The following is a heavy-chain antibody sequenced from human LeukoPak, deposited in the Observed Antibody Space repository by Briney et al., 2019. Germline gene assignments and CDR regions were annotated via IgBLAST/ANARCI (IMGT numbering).Heavy chain of an antibody. D-gene: IGHD4-17*01. Sequence: ASVKVSCKASGGTFSSYAISWVRQAPGQGLEWMGGIIPIFGTANYAQKFQGRVTITADESTSTAYMELSSLRSEDTAVYYCASHVPSGDYGDYVDLAYYWGQGTLVTVSS. CDR2: IIPIFGTA. CDR3: ASHVPSGDYGDYVDLAYY. J-gene: IGHJ4*02. V-gene: IGHV1-69*13. CDR1: GGTFSSYA.